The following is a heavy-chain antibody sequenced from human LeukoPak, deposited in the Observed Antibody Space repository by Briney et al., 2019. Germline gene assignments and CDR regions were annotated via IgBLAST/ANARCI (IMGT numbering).Heavy chain of an antibody. V-gene: IGHV7-4-1*02. Sequence: ASVKVSCKASGYTFTNYAMNWVRQAPGQGLEWMGWINTKTGNPTYAQGFTGRFVFSLDTSVSTAYLRINRLKAEATAVYYCSRGAPIAYYDILTGYYPHGYWGQGTLVTVSS. CDR2: INTKTGNP. CDR3: SRGAPIAYYDILTGYYPHGY. J-gene: IGHJ4*02. D-gene: IGHD3-9*01. CDR1: GYTFTNYA.